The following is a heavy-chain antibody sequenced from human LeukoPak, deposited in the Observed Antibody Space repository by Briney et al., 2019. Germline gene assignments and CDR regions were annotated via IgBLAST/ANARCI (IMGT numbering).Heavy chain of an antibody. CDR3: SNRDFRGFDY. CDR2: IIPIFGTA. Sequence: SVKVSCKASGGTFSSYAISWVRQAPGQGLEWMGGIIPIFGTANYAQKFQGRVTMTRNTSISTAYMELSSLRSEDTAVYYCSNRDFRGFDYWGQGTLVTVSS. J-gene: IGHJ4*02. CDR1: GGTFSSYA. V-gene: IGHV1-69*05. D-gene: IGHD3-3*01.